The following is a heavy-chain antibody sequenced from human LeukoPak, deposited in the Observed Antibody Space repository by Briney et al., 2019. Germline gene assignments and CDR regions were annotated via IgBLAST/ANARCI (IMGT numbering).Heavy chain of an antibody. CDR1: GYTVTDYY. CDR3: ATVVGSFDPFDP. Sequence: ASVKVSCKASGYTVTDYYMHWVRQAPGQGLEWMGWINPNSGGTNYAQKFRGRVTMTRDTSITTAYMELSRLRSDDTAVYYCATVVGSFDPFDPWGQGTLVTVSS. V-gene: IGHV1-2*02. D-gene: IGHD3-9*01. CDR2: INPNSGGT. J-gene: IGHJ5*02.